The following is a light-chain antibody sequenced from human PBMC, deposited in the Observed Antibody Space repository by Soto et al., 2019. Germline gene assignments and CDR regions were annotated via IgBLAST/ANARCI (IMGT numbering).Light chain of an antibody. J-gene: IGKJ3*01. CDR2: EAS. V-gene: IGKV1-5*01. CDR1: QSIDKW. Sequence: DTQMTQSPSTLSASVGDRGTITCRTSQSIDKWLAWYQQKPGKAPKLLIYEASRLESGVPSRFSGSGSETEFSVTTSSLQPDDFATDYCQQDDMYLGPGTTVDIK. CDR3: QQDDMY.